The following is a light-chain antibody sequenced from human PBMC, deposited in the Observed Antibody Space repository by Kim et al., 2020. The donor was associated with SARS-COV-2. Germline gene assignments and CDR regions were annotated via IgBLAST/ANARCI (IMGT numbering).Light chain of an antibody. CDR1: QSVSNY. Sequence: GEPATPAGRARQSVSNYLPGYHEKPGQPPRLLIYDASTRAPGIPARFSGSGSGTDFTLTISSLEPEDFAVYYCQQRSYWPLSSGGGTKVDIK. CDR2: DAS. V-gene: IGKV3-11*01. J-gene: IGKJ4*01. CDR3: QQRSYWPLS.